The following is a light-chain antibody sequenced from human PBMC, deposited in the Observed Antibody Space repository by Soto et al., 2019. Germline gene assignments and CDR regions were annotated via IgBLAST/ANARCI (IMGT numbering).Light chain of an antibody. CDR2: GAS. V-gene: IGKV3-20*01. Sequence: EIVLTQSPGTLSLSPGERATLSCRASQSVTSSYLAWYQQKPGKAPRLLIYGASSRATGIPDRFSGSGSGTDFSLTISGLEPEDFAVYYCQQCGTSPLTFGGGTKVEIK. CDR1: QSVTSSY. CDR3: QQCGTSPLT. J-gene: IGKJ4*01.